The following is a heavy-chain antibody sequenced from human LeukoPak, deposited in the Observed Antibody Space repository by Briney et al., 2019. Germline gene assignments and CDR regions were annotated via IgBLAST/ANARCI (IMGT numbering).Heavy chain of an antibody. CDR3: ARGDRDSTNFDY. CDR1: GYTLTELS. Sequence: ASVKVSCKVSGYTLTELSMHWVRQAPGKGLEWMGGFDPEDGETIYAQKFQGRVTMTEDTSTDTAYMELSSLRSEDTAVYYCARGDRDSTNFDYWGQGTLVTVSS. CDR2: FDPEDGET. V-gene: IGHV1-24*01. J-gene: IGHJ4*02. D-gene: IGHD3-10*01.